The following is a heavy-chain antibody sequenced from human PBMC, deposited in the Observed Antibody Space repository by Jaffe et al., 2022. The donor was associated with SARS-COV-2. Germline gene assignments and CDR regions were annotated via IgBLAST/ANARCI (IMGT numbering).Heavy chain of an antibody. CDR2: ISYDGSKK. D-gene: IGHD1-26*01. CDR3: AKSQWELLVATYYYGMDV. Sequence: QVQLVESGGGVVQPGRSLRLSCAASGFTFSMYGTHWVRQAPGKGLEWVAVISYDGSKKYYADSVKGRFTISRDNSKNTLYLQMNSLRTEDTAVYYCAKSQWELLVATYYYGMDVWGQGTTVTVSS. V-gene: IGHV3-30*18. CDR1: GFTFSMYG. J-gene: IGHJ6*02.